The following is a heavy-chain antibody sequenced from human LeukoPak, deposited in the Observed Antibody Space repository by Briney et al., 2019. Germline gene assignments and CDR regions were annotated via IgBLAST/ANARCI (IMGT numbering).Heavy chain of an antibody. D-gene: IGHD3-10*01. V-gene: IGHV1-46*01. J-gene: IGHJ4*02. CDR3: TLIQGWGSGSYYRDF. Sequence: ASVKVSCKASGYTFTTYYIHWVRQAPGQGLEGMGIINPTGGSTTYAQKFQGRVTMTRDTSTSTVFMKVNSLRSEDTAVYYCTLIQGWGSGSYYRDFWGQGTLVTVSS. CDR1: GYTFTTYY. CDR2: INPTGGST.